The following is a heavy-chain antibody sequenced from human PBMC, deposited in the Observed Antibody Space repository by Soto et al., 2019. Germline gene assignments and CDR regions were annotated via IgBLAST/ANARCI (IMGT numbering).Heavy chain of an antibody. J-gene: IGHJ4*02. CDR2: DIPTFGTA. D-gene: IGHD2-21*02. V-gene: IGHV1-69*01. Sequence: QVQLVQSGAEVKKPGSSVKVSCKASGGTFSSYAISWVRQAPGQGLVWMGGDIPTFGTANYAQKFQGRVTITADEPTSTAYMELSSLRSEDTAVYYCARTQAAYCGGDCYSFDYWGQGTLVTVSS. CDR3: ARTQAAYCGGDCYSFDY. CDR1: GGTFSSYA.